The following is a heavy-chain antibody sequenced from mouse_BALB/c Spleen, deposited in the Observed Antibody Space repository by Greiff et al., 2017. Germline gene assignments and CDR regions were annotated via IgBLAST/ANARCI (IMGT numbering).Heavy chain of an antibody. CDR2: IDPENGNT. J-gene: IGHJ3*01. V-gene: IGHV14-1*02. Sequence: EVQLQQSGAELVRPGALVKLSCKASGFNIKDYYMHWVKQRPEQGLEWIGWIDPENGNTIYDPKFQGKASITADTSSNTAYLQLSSLTSEDTTVYYCARAYGSSFWFAYWGQGTLVTVSA. CDR3: ARAYGSSFWFAY. D-gene: IGHD1-1*01. CDR1: GFNIKDYY.